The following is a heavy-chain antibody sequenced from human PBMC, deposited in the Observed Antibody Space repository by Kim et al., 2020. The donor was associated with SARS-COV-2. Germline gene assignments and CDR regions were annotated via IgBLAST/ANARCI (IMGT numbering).Heavy chain of an antibody. CDR3: SGSTGWYRLDY. J-gene: IGHJ4*02. Sequence: TNYCPALKSRVTISVDNSQNHFSLDLNSVTAADTAVYYCSGSTGWYRLDYWGQGTLVTVSS. V-gene: IGHV4-4*02. CDR2: T. D-gene: IGHD6-19*01.